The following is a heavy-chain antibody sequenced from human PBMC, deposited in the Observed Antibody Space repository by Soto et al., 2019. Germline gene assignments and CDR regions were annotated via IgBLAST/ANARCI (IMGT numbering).Heavy chain of an antibody. D-gene: IGHD3-10*01. CDR3: AREEYYYGSGAFFDY. CDR2: IIPILGIA. Sequence: QVQLVQSGAEVKKPGSSVKVSCKASGGTFSSYTISWVRQAPGQGLDWMGRIIPILGIANYAQKFQGRVTITADKSTSTAYMELSSLRSEDTAVYYCAREEYYYGSGAFFDYWGQGTLVTDSS. J-gene: IGHJ4*02. CDR1: GGTFSSYT. V-gene: IGHV1-69*08.